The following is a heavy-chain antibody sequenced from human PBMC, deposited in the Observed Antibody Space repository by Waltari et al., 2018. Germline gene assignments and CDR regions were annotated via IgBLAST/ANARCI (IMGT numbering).Heavy chain of an antibody. CDR2: IWYDGSNT. CDR1: GFTFSSYG. CDR3: ARPAWNDPPYYYGMDV. D-gene: IGHD1-1*01. J-gene: IGHJ6*02. Sequence: QVQVVESGGGAVQPGQSLRLSCVTSGFTFSSYGLHWVRQAPGKGLEWVGVIWYDGSNTDYRESVKGRFTISRDNVKNTVDLQMNNLRVEDTAVYYCARPAWNDPPYYYGMDVWGPGTTVSVSS. V-gene: IGHV3-33*01.